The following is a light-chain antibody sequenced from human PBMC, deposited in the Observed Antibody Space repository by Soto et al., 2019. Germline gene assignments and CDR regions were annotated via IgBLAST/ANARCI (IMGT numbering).Light chain of an antibody. Sequence: QSALTQPRSVSGSPGQSVTISCTGTSSDVGGYNYVSWYQQHPGKAPKLMIYDVSKRPSGVPDRFSGSKSGNTASLTISGFQADDEADYYCCSYAGSYPYVFGTGTKLTVL. CDR2: DVS. CDR1: SSDVGGYNY. CDR3: CSYAGSYPYV. J-gene: IGLJ1*01. V-gene: IGLV2-11*01.